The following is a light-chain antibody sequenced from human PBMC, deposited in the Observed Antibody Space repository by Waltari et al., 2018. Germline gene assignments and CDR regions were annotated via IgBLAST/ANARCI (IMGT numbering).Light chain of an antibody. J-gene: IGLJ1*01. CDR1: SSDVGNYNY. Sequence: QSALTQPASVSGSPGQSITISCTGTSSDVGNYNYVSWYQQHPGKAPKPMIYEVSKRPSGVSNRFTGSKTGNTASLTISGLQAEDEADYYCSSYTSSSTLDAFGTGTKVTVL. CDR2: EVS. V-gene: IGLV2-14*01. CDR3: SSYTSSSTLDA.